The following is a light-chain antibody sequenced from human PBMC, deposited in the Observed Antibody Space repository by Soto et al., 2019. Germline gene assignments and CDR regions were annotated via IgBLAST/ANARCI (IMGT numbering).Light chain of an antibody. CDR1: QDISNY. Sequence: DIQMTQSPSSLSASVGDRVTITCQASQDISNYLNWYQQKPGKAPKLLIYDASNLETGVPSRFIGSESGKDFTFTISSLQPEDIATYYCQRYDNLPFTFGGGTKVEIK. CDR2: DAS. J-gene: IGKJ4*01. CDR3: QRYDNLPFT. V-gene: IGKV1-33*01.